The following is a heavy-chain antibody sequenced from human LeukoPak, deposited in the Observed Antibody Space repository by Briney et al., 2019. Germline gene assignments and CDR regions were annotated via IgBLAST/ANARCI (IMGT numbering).Heavy chain of an antibody. CDR2: INPSGGST. CDR3: ARDAVTAMVYHYYYMDV. D-gene: IGHD5-18*01. V-gene: IGHV1-46*01. J-gene: IGHJ6*03. Sequence: ASVKVSCKASGYTFTSYYMHWVRQAPGQGLEWMGIINPSGGSTSYAQKFQGRVTMTRDTSTSTVYMELSSLRSEDTAVYYCARDAVTAMVYHYYYMDVWGKGTTVTTSS. CDR1: GYTFTSYY.